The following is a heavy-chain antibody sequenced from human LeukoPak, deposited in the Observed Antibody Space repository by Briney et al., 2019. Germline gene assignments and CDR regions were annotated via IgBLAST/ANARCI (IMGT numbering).Heavy chain of an antibody. CDR1: GFTFSFHW. CDR2: IDGGGSST. V-gene: IGHV3-74*01. D-gene: IGHD3-22*01. CDR3: ARGPGSSGGAYVGDY. Sequence: GGSLRLSCGASGFTFSFHWMHWVRQVPGKGLVWVSRIDGGGSSTSYADSVKGRFSISRDNAKSTLYLQMSSLRAEDTALYYCARGPGSSGGAYVGDYWGPGTLVTVSS. J-gene: IGHJ4*01.